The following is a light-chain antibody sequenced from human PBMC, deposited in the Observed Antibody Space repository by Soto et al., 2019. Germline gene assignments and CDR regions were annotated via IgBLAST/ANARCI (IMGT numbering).Light chain of an antibody. CDR2: DTS. CDR3: SLSFDGARSVV. Sequence: QAVVTQEPSLIVSPGGTVTLTCGSSTGGVSTTHYPYWFQKKPGQAPRTLIHDTSNRHSWTPARFSGSLLGGKAALTLSGAQAEDEADYYCSLSFDGARSVVFGGGTKLTVL. J-gene: IGLJ2*01. V-gene: IGLV7-46*01. CDR1: TGGVSTTHY.